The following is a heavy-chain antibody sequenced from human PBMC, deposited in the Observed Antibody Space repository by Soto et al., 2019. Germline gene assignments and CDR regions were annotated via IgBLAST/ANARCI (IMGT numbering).Heavy chain of an antibody. CDR1: GGSVSSGGYS. J-gene: IGHJ6*02. Sequence: SETLSLTCAVSGGSVSSGGYSWSWIRQPPGKGLEWIGYIYHSGSTYYNPSLKSRVTISVDRSKNQFSLKLSSVTAADTAVYYCARYKSNYYYGMDVWGQGTTVTVSS. D-gene: IGHD5-12*01. CDR3: ARYKSNYYYGMDV. CDR2: IYHSGST. V-gene: IGHV4-30-2*02.